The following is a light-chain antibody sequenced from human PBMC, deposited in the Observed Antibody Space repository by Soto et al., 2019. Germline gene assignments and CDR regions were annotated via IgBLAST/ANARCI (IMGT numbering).Light chain of an antibody. CDR2: DAS. V-gene: IGKV3D-15*01. Sequence: EIVMKQSPATRSVSPGDRATLSCRASQSVDNDLDWYQQKPGQPPRLLIYDASTRATGIPARLSGSQSGTEFTLTLSSLLSEDFAVYSCQQYNNWALIFGGGTKVEIK. J-gene: IGKJ4*01. CDR3: QQYNNWALI. CDR1: QSVDND.